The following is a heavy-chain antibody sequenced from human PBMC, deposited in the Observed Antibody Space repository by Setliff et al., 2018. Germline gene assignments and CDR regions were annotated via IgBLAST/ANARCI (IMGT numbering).Heavy chain of an antibody. CDR3: ARAPRLEWILPTFDY. Sequence: ASVKVSCKASGYSFTLYAMHWMRQAPGQRLEWMGWISPYNGNTNSAQKFQGRVTMTTDTSTNTAYMELRSLTSDDTAVYYCARAPRLEWILPTFDYWGQGTPVTGSS. J-gene: IGHJ4*02. CDR1: GYSFTLYA. CDR2: ISPYNGNT. V-gene: IGHV1-18*01. D-gene: IGHD3-3*01.